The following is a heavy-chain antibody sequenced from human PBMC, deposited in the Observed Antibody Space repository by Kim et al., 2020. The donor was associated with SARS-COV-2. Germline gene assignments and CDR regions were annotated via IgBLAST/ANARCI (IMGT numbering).Heavy chain of an antibody. Sequence: SVKGRFTISRDNSKNTLYLQMNSLRAEDTAVYYCAKDRRTDERGVAPGDYWGQGTLVTVSS. J-gene: IGHJ4*02. V-gene: IGHV3-30*02. CDR3: AKDRRTDERGVAPGDY. D-gene: IGHD5-12*01.